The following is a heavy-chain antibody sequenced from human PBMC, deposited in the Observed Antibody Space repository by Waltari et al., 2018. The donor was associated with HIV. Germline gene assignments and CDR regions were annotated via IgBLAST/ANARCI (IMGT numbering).Heavy chain of an antibody. CDR1: GFNFDDYG. D-gene: IGHD3-10*01. V-gene: IGHV3-20*04. Sequence: EVQLVESGGGVVRPGGSLRLSCVASGFNFDDYGMNWVRQAPGKGLEWVSGINWNGGSTGYADSVKGRFSISRDNAKNSLYLQMNSLRAEDTALYYCARDYGSGSYYNYWGQGTLVTVSS. CDR2: INWNGGST. J-gene: IGHJ4*02. CDR3: ARDYGSGSYYNY.